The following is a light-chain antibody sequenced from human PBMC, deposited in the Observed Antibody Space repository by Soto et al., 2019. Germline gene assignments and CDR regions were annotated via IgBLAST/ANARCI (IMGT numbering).Light chain of an antibody. J-gene: IGKJ1*01. V-gene: IGKV1-8*01. CDR2: AAS. CDR1: QGISSY. CDR3: PQHYSNPRT. Sequence: AIQLTKSPSFLSASTGDRVTITCRASQGISSYLAWYQQKPGKAPKLLIYAASTLQSGVPSRFSGSGSGTDYSLTIICPRYADFTTLYCPQHYSNPRTFGQGTKVDIK.